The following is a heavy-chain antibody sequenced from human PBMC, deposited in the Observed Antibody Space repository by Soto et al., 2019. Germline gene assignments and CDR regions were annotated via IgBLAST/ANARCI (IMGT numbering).Heavy chain of an antibody. Sequence: QVQLQESGPGLVKPSQTLSLTCTVSGGSISSGDYYWSWIRQPPGKGLEWLGSIYYSGSTYYNPSLKSRVTISVDTSKNQFSLKLRSVTAADTAVYYCARGGGSYYQLEYWGQGTLVTVSS. V-gene: IGHV4-30-4*01. J-gene: IGHJ4*02. CDR1: GGSISSGDYY. CDR3: ARGGGSYYQLEY. D-gene: IGHD1-26*01. CDR2: IYYSGST.